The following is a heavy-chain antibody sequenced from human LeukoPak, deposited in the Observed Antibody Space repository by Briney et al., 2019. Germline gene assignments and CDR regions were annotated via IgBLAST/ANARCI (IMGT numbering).Heavy chain of an antibody. D-gene: IGHD5-24*01. Sequence: ASVKVSCKASGYTFTGYYMHWVRQAPGQGLEWMGWINLNSGATNYAQNFQGRVTMTTDTSISTAYMELSSLRSDDTALYYCAREYNWLQLQGYFDFWGQGTQLSVSS. J-gene: IGHJ4*02. CDR1: GYTFTGYY. CDR3: AREYNWLQLQGYFDF. CDR2: INLNSGAT. V-gene: IGHV1-2*02.